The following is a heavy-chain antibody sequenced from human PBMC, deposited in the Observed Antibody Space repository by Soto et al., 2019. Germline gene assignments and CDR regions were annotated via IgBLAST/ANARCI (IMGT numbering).Heavy chain of an antibody. CDR2: IGGRATSA. D-gene: IGHD3-22*01. CDR3: AKSRYSDSSGDYYDF. Sequence: GGSLRLSCAASGFTFSNYAMSWVRQAPGKGLEWVSGIGGRATSANYADSVKGRFAISRDNAYNTLFLQLNSLRAEDTAVYYCAKSRYSDSSGDYYDFWGQGTLVTVSS. CDR1: GFTFSNYA. J-gene: IGHJ4*02. V-gene: IGHV3-23*01.